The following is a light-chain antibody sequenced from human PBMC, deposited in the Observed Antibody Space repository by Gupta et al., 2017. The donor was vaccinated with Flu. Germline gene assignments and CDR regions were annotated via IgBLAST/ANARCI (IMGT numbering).Light chain of an antibody. CDR2: EVS. V-gene: IGLV2-14*01. CDR3: SSYTSSSTLV. CDR1: SSDVGGYNY. J-gene: IGLJ2*01. Sequence: QSALTQPASVSGPPGQSITISCTVTSSDVGGYNYVSWYQQHPGKAPKLMIYEVSNRPSGVSNRFSGSKSGNTASLAISGLQAEDEADYYCSSYTSSSTLVFGGGTKLTVL.